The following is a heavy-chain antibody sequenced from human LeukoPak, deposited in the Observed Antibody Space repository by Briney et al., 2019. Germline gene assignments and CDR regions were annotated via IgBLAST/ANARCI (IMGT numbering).Heavy chain of an antibody. D-gene: IGHD3-3*01. J-gene: IGHJ5*02. CDR1: GVSISSYY. CDR3: ARAHVYDFWSGYYPWFDP. Sequence: SSETLSLTCTVSGVSISSYYWSWVRQPPGKGLEWVGYIYYSGSTNYNPSLKSGVTISVDTSKNQFSLKLSSVTAADTAVYYCARAHVYDFWSGYYPWFDPWGQGTLVTVSS. V-gene: IGHV4-59*01. CDR2: IYYSGST.